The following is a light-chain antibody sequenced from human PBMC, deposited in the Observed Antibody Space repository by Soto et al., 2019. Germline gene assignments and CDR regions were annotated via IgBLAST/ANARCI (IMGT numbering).Light chain of an antibody. V-gene: IGKV3-11*01. CDR2: DTF. CDR1: QNIGTY. J-gene: IGKJ1*01. Sequence: EIVLTQSPATLSLSPGERGTLSCSASQNIGTYVAWYQQRPCQAPRLLIHDTFNRATGIPARFSGGGSGTDFTLTISSLAPEDFAVYYCQHRAYWPWTFGQGTKVEI. CDR3: QHRAYWPWT.